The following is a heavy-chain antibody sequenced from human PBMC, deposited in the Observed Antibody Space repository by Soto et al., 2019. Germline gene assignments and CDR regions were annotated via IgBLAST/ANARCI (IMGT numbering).Heavy chain of an antibody. CDR1: GFAVGNNY. CDR3: AKDGRGSGSHYNSFGY. Sequence: GGSLRLSCAASGFAVGNNYMSWVRQAPGKGLEWVSLIYSTGTTKYADSVKGRFTVSRDNAKNTLYLQMNSLRAEDTAVYYCAKDGRGSGSHYNSFGYWGQGTLVTVSS. J-gene: IGHJ4*02. D-gene: IGHD3-10*01. V-gene: IGHV3-53*01. CDR2: IYSTGTT.